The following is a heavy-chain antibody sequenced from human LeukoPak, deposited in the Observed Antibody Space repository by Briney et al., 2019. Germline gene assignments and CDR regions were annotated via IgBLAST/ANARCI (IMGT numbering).Heavy chain of an antibody. Sequence: PSETLSLTCTVSGYSISSGYYWGWIRQPPGKGLEWIGSIYHSGSTYYNPSLKSRVTIPVDTSKNQFSLKLSSVTAADTAVYYCARSSSWPFSFDYWGQGTLVTVSS. J-gene: IGHJ4*02. CDR1: GYSISSGYY. CDR2: IYHSGST. D-gene: IGHD6-13*01. CDR3: ARSSSWPFSFDY. V-gene: IGHV4-38-2*02.